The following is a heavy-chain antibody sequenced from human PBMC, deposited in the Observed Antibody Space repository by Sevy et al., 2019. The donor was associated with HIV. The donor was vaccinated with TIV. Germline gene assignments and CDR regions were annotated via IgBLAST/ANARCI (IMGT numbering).Heavy chain of an antibody. CDR3: ASSASGVVVVAANPLYYYYGMDV. Sequence: ASVKVSRKASGYTFTSYGISWVRQAPGQGLEWMGWISAYNGNTNYAQKLQGRVTMTTDTSTSTAYMELRSLRSDDTAVYYCASSASGVVVVAANPLYYYYGMDVWGQGTTVTVSS. V-gene: IGHV1-18*01. CDR2: ISAYNGNT. J-gene: IGHJ6*02. CDR1: GYTFTSYG. D-gene: IGHD2-15*01.